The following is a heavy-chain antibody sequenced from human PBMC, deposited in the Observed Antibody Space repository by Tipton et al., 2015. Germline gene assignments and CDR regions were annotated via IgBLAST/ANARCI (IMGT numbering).Heavy chain of an antibody. CDR1: GGSFSNYA. CDR2: IIPLFGIA. CDR3: ATGTWIQLRVHPMYLLYYYYYTLDV. Sequence: QLVQSGVEVKKPGSSVKVSCKASGGSFSNYAISWVRQAPGQGLEWMGGIIPLFGIAKYAHKFQDRVTISADGSTTTAYMEVSSLRSEDTAVYYCATGTWIQLRVHPMYLLYYYYYTLDVWGQGTTVTVSS. D-gene: IGHD5-18*01. J-gene: IGHJ6*02. V-gene: IGHV1-69*01.